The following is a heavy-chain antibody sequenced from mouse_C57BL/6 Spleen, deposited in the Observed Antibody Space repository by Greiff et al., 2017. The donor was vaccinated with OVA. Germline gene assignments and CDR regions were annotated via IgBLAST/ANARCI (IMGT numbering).Heavy chain of an antibody. CDR3: ARSYGSSYGYYAMDY. V-gene: IGHV5-6*02. D-gene: IGHD1-1*01. CDR2: ISSGGSYT. J-gene: IGHJ4*01. CDR1: GFTFSSYG. Sequence: DVMLVESGGDLVKPGGSLKLSCAASGFTFSSYGMSWVRQTPDKRLEWVATISSGGSYTYYPDSVKGRFTISRDNAKNTLYLQMSSLKSEDTAMYYCARSYGSSYGYYAMDYWGQGTSVTVSS.